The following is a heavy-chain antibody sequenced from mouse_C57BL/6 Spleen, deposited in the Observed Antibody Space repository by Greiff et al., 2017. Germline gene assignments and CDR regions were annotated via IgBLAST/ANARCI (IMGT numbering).Heavy chain of an antibody. CDR2: ISSGGSYT. CDR1: GFTFSSYG. V-gene: IGHV5-6*01. Sequence: VQLKESGGDLVKPGGSLKLSCAASGFTFSSYGMSWVRQTPDKRLEWVATISSGGSYTYYPDSVKGRFTISRDNAKNTLYLQMSSLKSEDTAMYYCARPPTVASEGYFDVWGTGTTVTVSS. D-gene: IGHD1-1*01. J-gene: IGHJ1*03. CDR3: ARPPTVASEGYFDV.